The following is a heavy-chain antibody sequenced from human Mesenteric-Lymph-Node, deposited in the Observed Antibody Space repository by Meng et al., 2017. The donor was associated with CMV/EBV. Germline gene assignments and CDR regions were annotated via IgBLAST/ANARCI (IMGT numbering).Heavy chain of an antibody. V-gene: IGHV3-53*05. D-gene: IGHD1-14*01. CDR2: IYSGGST. CDR3: ARQGPDRAFDI. Sequence: GGSLRLSCAMSGDSVSSNYMSWVRRAPGKGLEWVSVIYSGGSTYYADSVKGRFTISRDNSKNTLYLQMNSLRAEDTAVYYCARQGPDRAFDIWGQGTMVTVSS. CDR1: GDSVSSNY. J-gene: IGHJ3*02.